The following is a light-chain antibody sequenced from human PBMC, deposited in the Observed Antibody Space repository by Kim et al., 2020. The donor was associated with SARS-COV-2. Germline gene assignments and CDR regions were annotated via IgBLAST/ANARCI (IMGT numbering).Light chain of an antibody. CDR1: QSVRNNY. CDR2: SAS. CDR3: QQYGDSART. V-gene: IGKV3-20*01. J-gene: IGKJ2*01. Sequence: EIVLTQSPGTLSLSPGQRATLSCRASQSVRNNYVAWYQQKPGQAPRLFIYSASNRATGIPDRFSGSGSGTDFTLTISTLEPEDFAVYYCQQYGDSARTFGQGTKREI.